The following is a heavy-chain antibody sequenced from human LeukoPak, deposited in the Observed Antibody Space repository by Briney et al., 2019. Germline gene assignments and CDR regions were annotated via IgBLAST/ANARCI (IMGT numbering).Heavy chain of an antibody. D-gene: IGHD5-18*01. Sequence: GASVKVSCKASGYTFTGYYMHWVRQAPGQGLEWMGWMNPNSGNTGYAQKFQGRVTMTRNTSISTAYMELSSLRSEDTAVYYCARDRNGYSYGNLDYWGQGTLVTVSS. V-gene: IGHV1-8*02. J-gene: IGHJ4*02. CDR3: ARDRNGYSYGNLDY. CDR2: MNPNSGNT. CDR1: GYTFTGYY.